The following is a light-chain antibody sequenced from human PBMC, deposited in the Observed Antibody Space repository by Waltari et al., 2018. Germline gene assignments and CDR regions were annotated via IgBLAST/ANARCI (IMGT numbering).Light chain of an antibody. CDR1: QNILYNSNNKNY. CDR3: QQFFGTPWT. V-gene: IGKV4-1*01. J-gene: IGKJ1*01. Sequence: DIVLTQSPDSLPVSLGERATITCQSSQNILYNSNNKNYLPWYQQKPGQPPKLLIYWASTRQFGVPERFSGSGSGTDFTLTISSLQAEDVAVYYCQQFFGTPWTFGQGTKVEIK. CDR2: WAS.